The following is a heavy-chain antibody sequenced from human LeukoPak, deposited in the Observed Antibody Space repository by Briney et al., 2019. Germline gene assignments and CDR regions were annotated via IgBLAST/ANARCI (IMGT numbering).Heavy chain of an antibody. D-gene: IGHD1-26*01. V-gene: IGHV1-69*04. CDR2: IIPILGIA. Sequence: SVKLSCKASGGTFSSYAISWVRQAPGQGLEWMGRIIPILGIANYAQKFQGRVTITADKSTSTAYMELSSLRFEDTAVYYCARVLRGVGAIDYWGQGTLVTVSS. J-gene: IGHJ4*02. CDR1: GGTFSSYA. CDR3: ARVLRGVGAIDY.